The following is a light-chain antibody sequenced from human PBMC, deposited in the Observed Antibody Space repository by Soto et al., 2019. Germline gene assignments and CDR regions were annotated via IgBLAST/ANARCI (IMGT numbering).Light chain of an antibody. CDR3: QAYDYSLTAFV. CDR1: NSNLGAGYD. Sequence: QSVLTQPPSVSVAPGQRVTSSCTGNNSNLGAGYDVHWYQQLPGAAPKLVIFGNRNRPSGVPERFSGSKSGTSASLAITGLQAEDEADYYCQAYDYSLTAFVFGGGTKVTVL. V-gene: IGLV1-40*01. J-gene: IGLJ3*02. CDR2: GNR.